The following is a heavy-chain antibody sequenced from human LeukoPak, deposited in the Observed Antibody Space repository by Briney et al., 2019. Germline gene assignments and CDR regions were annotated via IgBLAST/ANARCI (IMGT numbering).Heavy chain of an antibody. Sequence: PGGSLRLSCTASGINFGDYAMSWVRQAPGKGLEWVGFIRSKAYGETTEYAASVKGRFTISRDDSKSMAYLQMNSLKTEDTAVYYCIANYYDSSGYPIAYYFGYWGQGTLVTVSS. CDR1: GINFGDYA. D-gene: IGHD3-22*01. CDR2: IRSKAYGETT. V-gene: IGHV3-49*04. J-gene: IGHJ4*02. CDR3: IANYYDSSGYPIAYYFGY.